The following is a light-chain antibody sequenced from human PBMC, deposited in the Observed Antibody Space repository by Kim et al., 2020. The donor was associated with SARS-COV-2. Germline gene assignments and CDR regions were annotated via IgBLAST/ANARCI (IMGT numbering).Light chain of an antibody. CDR2: EVS. V-gene: IGLV2-23*02. J-gene: IGLJ2*01. Sequence: PITFSCTGTSRDGGSYNLVAWYQQHPGKVPILIIYEVSNRLSEVSNPFSGSKTGHTATLATSGLQAEDKAEYYCCSYAGNRTYVVFVGGTKMTVL. CDR1: SRDGGSYNL. CDR3: CSYAGNRTYVV.